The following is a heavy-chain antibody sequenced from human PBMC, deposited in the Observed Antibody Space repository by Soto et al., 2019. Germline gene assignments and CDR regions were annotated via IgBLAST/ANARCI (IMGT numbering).Heavy chain of an antibody. CDR3: AKDNWNDPFDY. D-gene: IGHD1-20*01. Sequence: QVQLVESGGGVVQPGRSLRLSCAASGFTFSSYGMHWVRQAPGKGLEWVAVISYDGSKKYYADSVKGRFTISRDNSKNTLYLHMNSLRAEDTAVYYCAKDNWNDPFDYWGQGTLVTVSS. V-gene: IGHV3-30*18. CDR1: GFTFSSYG. CDR2: ISYDGSKK. J-gene: IGHJ4*02.